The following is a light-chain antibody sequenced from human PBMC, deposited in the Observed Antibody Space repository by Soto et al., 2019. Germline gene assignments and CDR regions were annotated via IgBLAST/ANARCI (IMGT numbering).Light chain of an antibody. CDR3: QQYTDWPWGT. J-gene: IGKJ4*01. V-gene: IGKV3-15*01. CDR1: QSVHSN. CDR2: GAS. Sequence: EIVMTQSPATLSLSPGETATLSCRVSQSVHSNLAWFQQHPGQAPRLLIYGASSSATGIPVRFSGSGSGTEFSLTISSLQPKDFAVYYCQQYTDWPWGTFGGGTKVAIK.